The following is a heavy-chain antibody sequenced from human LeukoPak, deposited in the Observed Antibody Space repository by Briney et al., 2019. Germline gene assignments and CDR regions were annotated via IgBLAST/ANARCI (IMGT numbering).Heavy chain of an antibody. CDR1: GFTFSSYG. J-gene: IGHJ4*02. D-gene: IGHD2-2*01. CDR2: MRNDGSNE. Sequence: GGSLRLSCVASGFTFSSYGMHWVRQAPGKGLEWVAFMRNDGSNEYYVDSVKGRFTISRDNSKNTLYLRMNSLRAEDTAVYYCARDNQLLSYYWGQGTLVTVSS. V-gene: IGHV3-30*02. CDR3: ARDNQLLSYY.